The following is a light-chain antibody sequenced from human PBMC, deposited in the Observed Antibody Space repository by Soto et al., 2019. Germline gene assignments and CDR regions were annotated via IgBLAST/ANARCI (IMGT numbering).Light chain of an antibody. J-gene: IGKJ3*01. CDR2: DAS. CDR1: QSIGNF. V-gene: IGKV3-11*01. Sequence: EIVLTQSPSNMYLSPGERATLACRASQSIGNFLAWYQHKPGQAPRPLIYDASKRATGIPARFSGSGFGTDLRLTIRILEPADFSVYYCQQRTTWPPLFAFGPGTRGDIK. CDR3: QQRTTWPPLFA.